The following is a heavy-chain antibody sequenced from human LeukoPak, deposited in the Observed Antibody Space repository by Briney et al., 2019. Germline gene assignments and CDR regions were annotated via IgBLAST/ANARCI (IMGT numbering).Heavy chain of an antibody. J-gene: IGHJ4*02. V-gene: IGHV3-30-3*01. D-gene: IGHD3-22*01. CDR1: GFTVSSNY. Sequence: AGGSLRLSCAASGFTVSSNYMSWVRQAPGKGLEWVAVISYDGSNKYYADSVKGRFTISRDNSKNTLYLQMNSLRAEDTAVYYCARDYDSSGLFDYWGQGTLVTVSS. CDR3: ARDYDSSGLFDY. CDR2: ISYDGSNK.